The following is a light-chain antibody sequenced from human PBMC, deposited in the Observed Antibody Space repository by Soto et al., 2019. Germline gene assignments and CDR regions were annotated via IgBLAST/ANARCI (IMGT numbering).Light chain of an antibody. CDR3: AAWDDSLTDYV. CDR2: SNN. J-gene: IGLJ1*01. V-gene: IGLV1-44*01. CDR1: SSNIGRNT. Sequence: QSVLTQAPSASETPGQRVTISCSGGSSNIGRNTVNWYQQLPGTAPKLLIYSNNRRPSGVPDRFSGSKSGTSASLAISGLQSEDEADYYCAAWDDSLTDYVFSTGTKVTV.